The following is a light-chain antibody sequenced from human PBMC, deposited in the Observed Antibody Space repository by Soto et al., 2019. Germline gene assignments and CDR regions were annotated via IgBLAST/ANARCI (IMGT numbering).Light chain of an antibody. CDR1: QGVGST. CDR2: DAY. CDR3: QHYKTWPLA. J-gene: IGKJ4*01. Sequence: EIIITQAPSTLSVPPGARLTLSCRASQGVGSTLAWYRQQPGQAPRLLIYDAYIRASGVPARFSGSGSGTEFTLTISGLQSEDFAVYFCQHYKTWPLAFGGGTEVDI. V-gene: IGKV3-15*01.